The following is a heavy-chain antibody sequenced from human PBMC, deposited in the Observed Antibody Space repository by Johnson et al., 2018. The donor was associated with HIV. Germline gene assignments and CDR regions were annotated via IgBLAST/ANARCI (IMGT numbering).Heavy chain of an antibody. Sequence: VQLVESGGGLVQPGGSLRLSCAASGFTFSSYDMHWVRQAPGKGLEWVSAIGPVGDAYYPGSVQGRFTISRENDKNSLYLQLNSRRTGDTAVYYCERWRAIRRGAFDIWGQGTMVTVSS. J-gene: IGHJ3*02. CDR2: IGPVGDA. CDR1: GFTFSSYD. CDR3: ERWRAIRRGAFDI. D-gene: IGHD2-2*02. V-gene: IGHV3-13*01.